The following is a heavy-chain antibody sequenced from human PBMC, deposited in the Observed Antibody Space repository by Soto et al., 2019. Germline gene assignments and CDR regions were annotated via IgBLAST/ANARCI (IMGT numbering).Heavy chain of an antibody. V-gene: IGHV4-59*01. CDR2: IYYSGST. CDR3: ARGVSIAARQGFDY. J-gene: IGHJ4*02. CDR1: GGSISSYY. D-gene: IGHD6-6*01. Sequence: SETLSLTCTVSGGSISSYYWSWIRQPPGKGLEWIGYIYYSGSTNYNPSLKSRVTISVDTSKNQFSLKLSSVTAADTAVYYCARGVSIAARQGFDYWGQGTLVTVSS.